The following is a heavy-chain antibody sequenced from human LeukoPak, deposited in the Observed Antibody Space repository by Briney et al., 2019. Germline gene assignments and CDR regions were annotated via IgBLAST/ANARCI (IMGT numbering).Heavy chain of an antibody. V-gene: IGHV3-23*01. CDR3: AQDKSPCSCHPPIVF. J-gene: IGHJ4*02. Sequence: AGGSLRLSCAASGFTFRRYAMSWVRQAPGKGLEWVSCLSGSGDNTYYAESVKGRFTISRDNSKNTVFLQMNSLRAEDTAEYYCAQDKSPCSCHPPIVFWLRGTLVTVSS. CDR1: GFTFRRYA. CDR2: LSGSGDNT. D-gene: IGHD6-13*01.